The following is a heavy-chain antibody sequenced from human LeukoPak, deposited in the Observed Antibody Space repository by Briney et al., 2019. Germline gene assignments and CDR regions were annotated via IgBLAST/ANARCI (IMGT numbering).Heavy chain of an antibody. J-gene: IGHJ4*02. D-gene: IGHD2-8*01. V-gene: IGHV3-30*18. CDR1: RSAYRRDG. CDR2: ISYDGSSE. Sequence: LSLLHAFSRSAYRRDGIHCGSQGPPNEQKKVAVISYDGSSEYYANSVKGRFTISRDNSKNTMYLYMNSLRAEDTAVYYCAKDNDHCTGLCRAFDYWGQGSLVTVSS. CDR3: AKDNDHCTGLCRAFDY.